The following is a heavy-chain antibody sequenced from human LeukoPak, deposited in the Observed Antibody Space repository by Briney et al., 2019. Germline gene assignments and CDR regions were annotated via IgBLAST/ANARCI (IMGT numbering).Heavy chain of an antibody. V-gene: IGHV3-21*01. CDR2: ISSSSGYI. Sequence: PGGSLRLSCAASGFTFSSYSMNWVRQAPGKGMEWVSSISSSSGYIYYADSVKGRFTISRDNAKNSLYLQTNSLRAEDTAVYYCARAIYDSSGYYYGWGQGTLVTVSS. J-gene: IGHJ4*02. D-gene: IGHD3-22*01. CDR3: ARAIYDSSGYYYG. CDR1: GFTFSSYS.